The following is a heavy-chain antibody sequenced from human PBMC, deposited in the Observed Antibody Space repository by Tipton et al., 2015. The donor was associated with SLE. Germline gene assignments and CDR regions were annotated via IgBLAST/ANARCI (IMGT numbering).Heavy chain of an antibody. CDR1: GFTFSSYA. CDR3: ASPSPTYDFWSGSSFDY. Sequence: QLVQSGGGLVKPGGSLRLSCAASGFTFSSYAMSWVRQAPGKGLEWVSAISGSGGSTYYADSVKGRFTISRDNSKNTLYLQMNSLRAEDTAVYYCASPSPTYDFWSGSSFDYWGQGTLVTVSS. D-gene: IGHD3-3*01. V-gene: IGHV3-23*04. J-gene: IGHJ4*02. CDR2: ISGSGGST.